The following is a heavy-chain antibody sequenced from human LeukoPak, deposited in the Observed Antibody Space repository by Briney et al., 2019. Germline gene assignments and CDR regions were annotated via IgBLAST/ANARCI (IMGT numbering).Heavy chain of an antibody. D-gene: IGHD7-27*01. CDR3: ARERSNWGNWDFDL. Sequence: PSETLSLTCAVYGGSFSVYYWSWIRQPPGKGLEWIGEINHSGSTNYNPSLKSRVTISVDTSKKQFSLKLSSVTAADTAVYYCARERSNWGNWDFDLWGRGTLVTVSS. J-gene: IGHJ2*01. V-gene: IGHV4-34*01. CDR1: GGSFSVYY. CDR2: INHSGST.